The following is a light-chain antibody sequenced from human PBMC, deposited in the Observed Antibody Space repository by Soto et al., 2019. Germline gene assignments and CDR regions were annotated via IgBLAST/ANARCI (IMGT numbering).Light chain of an antibody. V-gene: IGKV3-11*01. CDR2: DAH. J-gene: IGKJ1*01. Sequence: EIVLAQSPATLSLSPGERATLSCRASQSVSNLLAWYQQKPGQAPRLLIYDAHNRATGIPARFSGSGSGTDFTLTISSLEPEDFAVYFCQHRSNWSWTFGQGTKVEIK. CDR1: QSVSNL. CDR3: QHRSNWSWT.